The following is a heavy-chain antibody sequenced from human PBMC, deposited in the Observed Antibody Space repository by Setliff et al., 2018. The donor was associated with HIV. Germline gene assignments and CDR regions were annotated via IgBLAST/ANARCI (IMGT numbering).Heavy chain of an antibody. CDR3: CRDENYYDSEYPDY. CDR1: GFTFGDYA. D-gene: IGHD3-22*01. J-gene: IGHJ4*02. CDR2: IRSKPSGGTT. V-gene: IGHV3-49*04. Sequence: PGGSLRLSCTASGFTFGDYAMSWVRQAPGQGLEWVGLIRSKPSGGTTEYAASVKGRFTISRDDSKNIAYLQMNSLKTEDTAVYYCCRDENYYDSEYPDYWGQGTLVTVSS.